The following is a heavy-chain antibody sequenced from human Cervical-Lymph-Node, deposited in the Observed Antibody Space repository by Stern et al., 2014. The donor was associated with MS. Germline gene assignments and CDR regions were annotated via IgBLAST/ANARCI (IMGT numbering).Heavy chain of an antibody. V-gene: IGHV1-46*01. CDR2: INASAGNT. J-gene: IGHJ4*02. CDR1: GYSFTSYF. CDR3: ARDEEADY. Sequence: VQLVQSGAEVKKPGASVKVSCMASGYSFTSYFINWVRQAPGQGLEWMGIINASAGNTNYAQKFQGRVVMASDTSTGTVYMELSSLRSEDTAVYYCARDEEADYWGQGTLVTVSS.